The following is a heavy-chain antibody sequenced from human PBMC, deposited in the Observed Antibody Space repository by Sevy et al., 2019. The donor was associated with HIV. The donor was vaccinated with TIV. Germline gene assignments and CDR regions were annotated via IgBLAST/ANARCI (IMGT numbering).Heavy chain of an antibody. J-gene: IGHJ4*02. CDR3: TRGKGSSDY. D-gene: IGHD6-6*01. Sequence: GGSLRLSCAASGFTFSTYNMNWVRQAPGKGLEWISYISSSSNTIDYADSVKGRFTISRDNAKNSVYLQMNSLRGEDTAVYDCTRGKGSSDYWGQGTLVTVSS. V-gene: IGHV3-48*01. CDR2: ISSSSNTI. CDR1: GFTFSTYN.